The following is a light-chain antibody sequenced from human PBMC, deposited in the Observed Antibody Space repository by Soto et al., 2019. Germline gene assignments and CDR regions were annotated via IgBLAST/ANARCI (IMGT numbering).Light chain of an antibody. V-gene: IGLV2-14*01. J-gene: IGLJ2*01. CDR1: SNDIGANDY. Sequence: QSALTQPASVSGSPGQSITISCTGTSNDIGANDYVSWYQHHPGQAPKILIYEAANRPSGVPHRFSGSKSGNTASLTISGPQAEDEADYFCTSYTSTSTLVFGGGTKLTVL. CDR2: EAA. CDR3: TSYTSTSTLV.